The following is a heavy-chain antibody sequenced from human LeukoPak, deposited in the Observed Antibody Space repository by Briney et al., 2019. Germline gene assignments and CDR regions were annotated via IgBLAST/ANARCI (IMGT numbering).Heavy chain of an antibody. CDR1: GFTFNHYY. J-gene: IGHJ1*01. CDR3: ARGGGYYYDSSDYYREEYFQH. Sequence: GGSLRLSCAASGFTFNHYYMTWIRQPPGKGLEWVSYISSSSSYTNYADSVKGRFTISRDNAKNSLYLHMNSLRAEDTAVYYCARGGGYYYDSSDYYREEYFQHWGQGTLVTVSS. V-gene: IGHV3-11*05. D-gene: IGHD3-22*01. CDR2: ISSSSSYT.